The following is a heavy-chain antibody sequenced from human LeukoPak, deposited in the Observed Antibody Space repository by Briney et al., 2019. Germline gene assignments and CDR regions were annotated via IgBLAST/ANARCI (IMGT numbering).Heavy chain of an antibody. CDR1: GYTFSSYG. CDR2: ISAYNGNT. Sequence: GASVKVSCKASGYTFSSYGFSWVRQAPGQGLEWMGWISAYNGNTNYAQKLQGRVTMTTDTSTSTAYMELRSLRSDDMAVYYCARDIQPPRTFDYWGQGTLVTVSS. CDR3: ARDIQPPRTFDY. V-gene: IGHV1-18*03. J-gene: IGHJ4*02. D-gene: IGHD5-18*01.